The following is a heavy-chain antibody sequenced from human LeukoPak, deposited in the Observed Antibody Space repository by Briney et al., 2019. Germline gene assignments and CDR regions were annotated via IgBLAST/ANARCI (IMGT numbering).Heavy chain of an antibody. CDR3: AIDALRWELRRTLGYFDF. CDR2: INWNGGST. CDR1: GLTFDDYG. J-gene: IGHJ4*02. D-gene: IGHD1-26*01. Sequence: GGSLRLSCAASGLTFDDYGMSWVRQAPGKGLEWVSGINWNGGSTGYADSVKGRFTISRDISKNTLYLEMNSLRAEDTAVYYCAIDALRWELRRTLGYFDFWGQGTLVTVSS. V-gene: IGHV3-20*04.